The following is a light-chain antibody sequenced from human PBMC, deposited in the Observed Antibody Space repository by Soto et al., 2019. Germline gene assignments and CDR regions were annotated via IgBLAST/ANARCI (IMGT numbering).Light chain of an antibody. J-gene: IGKJ1*01. CDR3: QKYNSAQT. CDR2: AAS. CDR1: QDISNY. V-gene: IGKV1-27*01. Sequence: DIQMTQSPSSLSASVGDRVTITCQASQDISNYLNWYQQKPGKAPKLLIYAASTLQSGVPSRFSGSGSGTDFTLTISSLQPEDVATYYCQKYNSAQTFGQGTKVDIK.